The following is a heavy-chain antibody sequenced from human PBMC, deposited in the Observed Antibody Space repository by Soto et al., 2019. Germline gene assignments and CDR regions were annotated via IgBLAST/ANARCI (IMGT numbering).Heavy chain of an antibody. V-gene: IGHV4-30-4*01. CDR1: GGSISSGDYS. CDR2: IYNSGIT. CDR3: EGVVTVFRLRSHSWFDD. J-gene: IGHJ5*02. D-gene: IGHD3-9*01. Sequence: SETLSLTCTVSGGSISSGDYSWSWVRQSPGKGLEWIGHIYNSGITYYNPSLKSRVVISIDTSRNQFSLRLNSLTAADRAVYSCEGVVTVFRLRSHSWFDDWGQGTLVTGSS.